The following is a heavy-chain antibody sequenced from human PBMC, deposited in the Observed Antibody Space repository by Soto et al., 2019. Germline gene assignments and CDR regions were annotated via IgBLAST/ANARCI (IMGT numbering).Heavy chain of an antibody. J-gene: IGHJ6*02. CDR3: ARSGSGSYYNRSYYYGMDV. CDR2: IIPIFGTA. D-gene: IGHD3-10*01. Sequence: GASVKVSCKASGGTFSSYAISWVRQAPGQGLEWMGGIIPIFGTANYAQKFQGRVTITADESTSTAYMELSSLSSVTAADTAVYYCARSGSGSYYNRSYYYGMDVWGQGTTVTVSS. CDR1: GGTFSSYA. V-gene: IGHV1-69*13.